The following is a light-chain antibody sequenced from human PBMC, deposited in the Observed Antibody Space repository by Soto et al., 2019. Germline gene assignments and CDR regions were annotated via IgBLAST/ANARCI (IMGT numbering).Light chain of an antibody. CDR1: QGISSY. CDR2: AAS. V-gene: IGKV1-9*01. Sequence: DIQLTQSPSFLSASVGDRVTITCRASQGISSYLAWYQQKPGKAPKLLIYAASTLQSGVPPRFSGSGSGTEFTLTISSLHPEDFANYYCQQLNSYPHTFGQGTKLEIK. CDR3: QQLNSYPHT. J-gene: IGKJ2*01.